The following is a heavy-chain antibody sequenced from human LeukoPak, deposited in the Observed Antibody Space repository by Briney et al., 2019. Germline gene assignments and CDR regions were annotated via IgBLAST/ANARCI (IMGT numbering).Heavy chain of an antibody. Sequence: SQTLSLTCAVSGGSISSGGYSWSWIRQPPGKGLEWIGYIYHSGSTYYNPSLKSRVTISVDRSKNQFSQKLSSVTAADTAVYYCARSYGSGSYYTPGYWGQGTLVTVSS. V-gene: IGHV4-30-2*01. CDR3: ARSYGSGSYYTPGY. CDR1: GGSISSGGYS. CDR2: IYHSGST. J-gene: IGHJ4*02. D-gene: IGHD3-10*01.